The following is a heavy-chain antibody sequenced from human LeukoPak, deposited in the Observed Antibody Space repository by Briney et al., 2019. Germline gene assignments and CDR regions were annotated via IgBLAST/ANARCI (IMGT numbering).Heavy chain of an antibody. CDR3: ARDKSEGVLTGYRPFDY. CDR1: GYTFTSYY. D-gene: IGHD3-9*01. Sequence: ASVKVSCKASGYTFTSYYMHWVRQAPGQGLEWMGIINPSGGSTSYAQKFQGRVTMTRGTSTSTVYMELSSLRSEDTAVYYCARDKSEGVLTGYRPFDYWGQGTLVTVSS. V-gene: IGHV1-46*01. J-gene: IGHJ4*02. CDR2: INPSGGST.